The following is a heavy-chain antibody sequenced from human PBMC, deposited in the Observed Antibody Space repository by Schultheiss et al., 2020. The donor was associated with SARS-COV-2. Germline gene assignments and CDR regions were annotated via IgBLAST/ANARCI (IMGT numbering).Heavy chain of an antibody. CDR3: ARSGVYYYDSSGYLDYYYGMDV. CDR2: INHSGST. J-gene: IGHJ6*02. V-gene: IGHV4-39*07. D-gene: IGHD3-22*01. Sequence: LETLSLTCTVSGGSISSGGYYWSWIRQHPGKGLEWIGEINHSGSTNYNPSLKSRVTISVDTSKNQFSLKLSSVTAADTAVYYCARSGVYYYDSSGYLDYYYGMDVWGQGTTVTVSS. CDR1: GGSISSGGYY.